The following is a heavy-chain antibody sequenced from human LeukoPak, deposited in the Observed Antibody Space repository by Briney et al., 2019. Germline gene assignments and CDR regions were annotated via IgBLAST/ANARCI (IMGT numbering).Heavy chain of an antibody. V-gene: IGHV5-51*01. D-gene: IGHD3-16*01. CDR3: ARPGQLGEYTPYYFDY. J-gene: IGHJ4*02. Sequence: GESLKISCKGSGYNFTSYWIAWVRQMPGKGLEWMGIIYPGDSDTRYSPSFQGQVTISADKSISTAYLQWSSLKASDTAMYYCARPGQLGEYTPYYFDYWGQGTLVTVSS. CDR1: GYNFTSYW. CDR2: IYPGDSDT.